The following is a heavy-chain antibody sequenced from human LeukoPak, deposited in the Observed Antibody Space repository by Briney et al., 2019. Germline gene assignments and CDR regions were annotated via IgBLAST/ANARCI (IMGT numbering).Heavy chain of an antibody. Sequence: GASVKVSCRASGYTFTSFGVSWVRQAPGQGLEWMGWVSTYDGNTNYAQKLQGRVTMTTDTSTSTAYMELRSLRSDDTAVYYCARDSLEVGDYQLPQDYWGQGTLVTVSS. J-gene: IGHJ4*02. CDR2: VSTYDGNT. CDR3: ARDSLEVGDYQLPQDY. D-gene: IGHD2-2*01. V-gene: IGHV1-18*01. CDR1: GYTFTSFG.